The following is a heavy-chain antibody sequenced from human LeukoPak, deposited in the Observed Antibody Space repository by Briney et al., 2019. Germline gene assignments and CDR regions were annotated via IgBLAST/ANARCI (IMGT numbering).Heavy chain of an antibody. J-gene: IGHJ3*01. CDR3: ARGEGDLKAAGNV. D-gene: IGHD6-13*01. CDR1: GYTFTTYY. Sequence: ASVKVSCKASGYTFTTYYISWVRQAPGQGLEWMGWISAYNGNTNYAHKFQGRVTMTTDKSTSTAYMELRSLRDHDTDVYYCARGEGDLKAAGNVWALGTRVTVLS. V-gene: IGHV1-18*01. CDR2: ISAYNGNT.